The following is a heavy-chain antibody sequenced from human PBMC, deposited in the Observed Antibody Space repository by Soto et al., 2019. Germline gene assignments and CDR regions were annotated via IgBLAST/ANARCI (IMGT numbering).Heavy chain of an antibody. CDR1: GFTFSSYA. CDR3: ARGRWSQIHGPAEYFQH. V-gene: IGHV3-30-3*01. Sequence: PGGSLRLSCAASGFTFSSYAMHWVRQAPGKGLEWVAVISYDGSNKYYADSVKGRFTISRDNSKNTLYLQMNSLRAEDTAVYYCARGRWSQIHGPAEYFQHWGQGTLVTVSS. CDR2: ISYDGSNK. D-gene: IGHD6-13*01. J-gene: IGHJ1*01.